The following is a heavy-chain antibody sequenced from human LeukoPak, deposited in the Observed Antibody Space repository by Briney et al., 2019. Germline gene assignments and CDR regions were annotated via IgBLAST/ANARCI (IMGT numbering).Heavy chain of an antibody. CDR1: GFTFSSYA. D-gene: IGHD5-18*01. Sequence: GGSLRLSCAASGFTFSSYAMSWVRQAPGKGLEWVSAISGSGGSTYYADSVKGRFTISRDNSKNTLYLQMNSLRAEGTAVYYCAKPRDRGYSYGSAFDIWGQGTMVTVSS. V-gene: IGHV3-23*01. CDR2: ISGSGGST. CDR3: AKPRDRGYSYGSAFDI. J-gene: IGHJ3*02.